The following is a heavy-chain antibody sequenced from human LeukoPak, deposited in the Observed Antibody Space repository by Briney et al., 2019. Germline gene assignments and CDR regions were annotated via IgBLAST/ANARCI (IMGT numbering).Heavy chain of an antibody. V-gene: IGHV1-18*01. CDR3: ARDIGAVAGYSFVGPPAH. CDR1: GYTFTSYG. CDR2: MSAYNGNT. J-gene: IGHJ4*02. D-gene: IGHD6-19*01. Sequence: ASVKVSCKASGYTFTSYGISWVRQAPGQGLEWMGWMSAYNGNTNYAQKLQGRVTMTTDTSTSTAYMELRSLRSDDTAVYYCARDIGAVAGYSFVGPPAHWGQGTLVTVSS.